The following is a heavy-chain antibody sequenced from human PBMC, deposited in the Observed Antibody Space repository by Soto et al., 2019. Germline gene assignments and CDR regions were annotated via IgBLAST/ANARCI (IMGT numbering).Heavy chain of an antibody. J-gene: IGHJ4*02. V-gene: IGHV1-69*13. CDR3: AAVLRFLAWLSYFDY. CDR1: GGPFSSYA. D-gene: IGHD3-3*01. Sequence: SVKVYFKASGGPFSSYAISLVRQAPGQGLEWMGGIIPIFGTANYSQKFQGRVTITADESTSTAYMELSSLRSEDTAVYYCAAVLRFLAWLSYFDYWGQGTMVTVSS. CDR2: IIPIFGTA.